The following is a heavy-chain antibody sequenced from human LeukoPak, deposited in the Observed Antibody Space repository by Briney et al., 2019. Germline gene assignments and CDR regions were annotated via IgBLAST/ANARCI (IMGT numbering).Heavy chain of an antibody. D-gene: IGHD2-21*01. CDR3: ARVAPGHDIGRGYFDY. V-gene: IGHV3-48*01. CDR1: GFTVSTYE. J-gene: IGHJ4*02. Sequence: GGSLRLSCAASGFTVSTYEMNWVRQAPGKGLEGLSYITSSSGTIYYTDSVKGRFTISTDNAKNSLYLQINSLRAEDTAVYSCARVAPGHDIGRGYFDYWGQGTLVTVSS. CDR2: ITSSSGTI.